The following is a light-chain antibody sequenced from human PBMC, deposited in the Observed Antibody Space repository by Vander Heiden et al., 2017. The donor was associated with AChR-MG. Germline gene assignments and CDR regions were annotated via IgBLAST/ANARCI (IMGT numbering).Light chain of an antibody. CDR1: QDINNF. V-gene: IGKV1-33*01. CDR3: QRYDTLPIT. CDR2: DAS. J-gene: IGKJ5*01. Sequence: DIQMTQSPSSLSASVGDRVTITCRASQDINNFLNWYQQKPGKAPQLLIYDASNLETGVPSRFSGSGSGTDFTFTITSLQPEDIATYYCQRYDTLPITFGQGTRLEIK.